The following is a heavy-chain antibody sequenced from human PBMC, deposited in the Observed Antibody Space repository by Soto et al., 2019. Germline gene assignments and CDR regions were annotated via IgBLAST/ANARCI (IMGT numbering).Heavy chain of an antibody. V-gene: IGHV1-69*02. CDR3: AGTEGIAAAGAGCGMDV. Sequence: QVQLVQSGAEVKKPGSSVKVSCKASGGTFSSYTISWVRQAPGQGLEWMGRIIPILGIANYAQKFQGRVTITADKSTSTAHMELSSLRSEDTAVYYCAGTEGIAAAGAGCGMDVWGQGTTVTVSS. D-gene: IGHD6-13*01. J-gene: IGHJ6*02. CDR2: IIPILGIA. CDR1: GGTFSSYT.